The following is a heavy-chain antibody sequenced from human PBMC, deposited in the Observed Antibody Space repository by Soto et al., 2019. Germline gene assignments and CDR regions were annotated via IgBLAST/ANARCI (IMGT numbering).Heavy chain of an antibody. J-gene: IGHJ4*02. V-gene: IGHV4-30-2*01. CDR3: AREPGVSSGWYVDY. CDR1: GGSISNAAYS. CDR2: IYPSGMP. D-gene: IGHD6-19*01. Sequence: SETLSLTCTVSGGSISNAAYSWSWIRQPPGKGLEWIGYIYPSGMPFYNPSLRSRVTISIDRSNDQFSLNLKSVTAADTAVYYCAREPGVSSGWYVDYWGQGTLVTVSS.